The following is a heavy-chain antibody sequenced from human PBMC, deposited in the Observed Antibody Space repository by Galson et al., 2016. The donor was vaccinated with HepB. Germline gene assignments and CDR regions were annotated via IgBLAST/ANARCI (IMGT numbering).Heavy chain of an antibody. V-gene: IGHV4-39*01. J-gene: IGHJ4*02. Sequence: SETLSLTCTVSGGSIXXXTYXXXWXXXPPXXXLEXXXSXXXTGXXXHNAPLKSRVXXSVDTSKXXYSLNLSSVTAADXXVYYCARHDGYNSFDYXGQGNLXTVS. CDR1: GGSIXXXTYX. CDR3: ARHDGYNSFDY. D-gene: IGHD5-24*01. CDR2: XXXTGXX.